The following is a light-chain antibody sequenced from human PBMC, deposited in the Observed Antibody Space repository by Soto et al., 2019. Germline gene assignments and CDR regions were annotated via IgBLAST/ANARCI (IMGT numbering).Light chain of an antibody. V-gene: IGKV3-20*01. J-gene: IGKJ1*01. CDR2: GAS. Sequence: EIVMTQSPATLSVSPGQRATLSCRASQSVSSSYVAWYQLKPGQAPRLLIYGASNRATDIPDRFSGSGSGTDFTLTISRLEPEDFAVYFCQQYDGLPWTFGQGTKVDIK. CDR3: QQYDGLPWT. CDR1: QSVSSSY.